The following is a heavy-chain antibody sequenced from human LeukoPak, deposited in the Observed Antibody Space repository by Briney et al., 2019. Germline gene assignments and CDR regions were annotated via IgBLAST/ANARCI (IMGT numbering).Heavy chain of an antibody. Sequence: PSETLSLTCTVSGGSISSYYWSWIWQPAGKGLEWIGRIYTSGSTNYNPSLKSRVTMSVDTSKNQFSLKLSSVTAADTAVYYCARDEAAALVAFDIWGQGTMVTVSS. V-gene: IGHV4-4*07. J-gene: IGHJ3*02. CDR1: GGSISSYY. CDR3: ARDEAAALVAFDI. CDR2: IYTSGST. D-gene: IGHD6-13*01.